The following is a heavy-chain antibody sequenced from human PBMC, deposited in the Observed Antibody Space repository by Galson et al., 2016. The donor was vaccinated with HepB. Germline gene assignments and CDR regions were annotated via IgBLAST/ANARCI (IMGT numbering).Heavy chain of an antibody. Sequence: SLRLSCAASGYTFTNYWMTWVRQAPGKGREWVANIKEDGTEKCYADSVKGRFTISRDNARNSLYLQMNSLRAEDTGIYYCAREGLADGSYFDYWGRGTLVTVS. CDR2: IKEDGTEK. D-gene: IGHD5-24*01. CDR1: GYTFTNYW. V-gene: IGHV3-7*01. CDR3: AREGLADGSYFDY. J-gene: IGHJ4*02.